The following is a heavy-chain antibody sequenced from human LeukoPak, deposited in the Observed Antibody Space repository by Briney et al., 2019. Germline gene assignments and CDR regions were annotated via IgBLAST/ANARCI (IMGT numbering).Heavy chain of an antibody. V-gene: IGHV3-11*01. CDR2: ISSSGSTI. CDR1: GFTLSDYY. CDR3: ASCDYGGNFFDY. Sequence: GGSLRLSCAASGFTLSDYYMNWIRQAPGKGLEWVSYISSSGSTIYYADSVKGRFTISRDNAKNSLYLQMNSLRAEDTAVYYCASCDYGGNFFDYWGQGTLVTVSS. J-gene: IGHJ4*02. D-gene: IGHD4-23*01.